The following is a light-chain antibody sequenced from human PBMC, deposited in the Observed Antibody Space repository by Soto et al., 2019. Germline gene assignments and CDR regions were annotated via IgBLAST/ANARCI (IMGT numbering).Light chain of an antibody. CDR2: SNG. J-gene: IGLJ3*02. CDR3: AAWDGSLHGWV. CDR1: STNIGGNP. V-gene: IGLV1-44*01. Sequence: QAVVTQPPSASGTPGQRVTISCSGSSTNIGGNPVNWYQQLPGTAPKLLIYSNGQRPSGVPDRFSGSKSGTSASLAISGLQSEDEADYHCAAWDGSLHGWVFGGGTKLTVL.